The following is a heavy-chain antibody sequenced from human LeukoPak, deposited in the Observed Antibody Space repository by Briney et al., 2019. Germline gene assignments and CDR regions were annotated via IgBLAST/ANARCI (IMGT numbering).Heavy chain of an antibody. CDR1: GSTFSSYG. Sequence: GGSLRLSCAASGSTFSSYGMHWVRQAPGKGLEWVAVTWYDGRNNYYAASVKGRFTISRDDSKTTVYLLMNSLRAEDTAVYYCAREVAPLYFHYGMDVWGEGTTVTVSS. J-gene: IGHJ6*01. D-gene: IGHD2-21*01. CDR2: TWYDGRNN. V-gene: IGHV3-33*01. CDR3: AREVAPLYFHYGMDV.